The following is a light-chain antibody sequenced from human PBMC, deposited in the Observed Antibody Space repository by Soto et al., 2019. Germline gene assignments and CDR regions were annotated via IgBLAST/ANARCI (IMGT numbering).Light chain of an antibody. CDR1: SSDVGGYKF. Sequence: QSVLTQPASVSGSPGQSITISCTGTSSDVGGYKFVSWYQQHPGKVPKLMIYEVSNRPSGVSNRFSGSKSGNTASLTISGLQAEDEGNYYCTSFASGRTLIFGGGTKLTVL. V-gene: IGLV2-14*01. J-gene: IGLJ2*01. CDR2: EVS. CDR3: TSFASGRTLI.